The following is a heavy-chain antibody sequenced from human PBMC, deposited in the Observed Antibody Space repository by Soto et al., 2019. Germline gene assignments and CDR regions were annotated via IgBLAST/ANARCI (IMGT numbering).Heavy chain of an antibody. Sequence: PGGSLRLSCAASGFTFSSYGMHWVRQAPGKGLEWVAVISYDGSNKYYADSVKGRFTISRDNSKNTLYLQMNSLRAEDTAVYYCAKAPFYCSGGSCYSYYFDYWGQGTLVTVSS. CDR2: ISYDGSNK. D-gene: IGHD2-15*01. CDR3: AKAPFYCSGGSCYSYYFDY. J-gene: IGHJ4*02. V-gene: IGHV3-30*18. CDR1: GFTFSSYG.